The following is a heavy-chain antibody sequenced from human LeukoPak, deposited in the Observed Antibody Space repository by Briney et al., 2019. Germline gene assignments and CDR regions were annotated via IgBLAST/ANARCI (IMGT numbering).Heavy chain of an antibody. D-gene: IGHD6-19*01. CDR3: ARSSKTQWLSPGDGFDI. CDR1: GGPFSGYY. CDR2: INHSGST. J-gene: IGHJ3*02. Sequence: PSETLSLTCAVYGGPFSGYYWGWIRQPPGKGLEWIGEINHSGSTNYNPSLRSRVTISVDTSKNQFSLKFTSMTAADTAVYYCARSSKTQWLSPGDGFDIWGRGTLVTVSS. V-gene: IGHV4-34*01.